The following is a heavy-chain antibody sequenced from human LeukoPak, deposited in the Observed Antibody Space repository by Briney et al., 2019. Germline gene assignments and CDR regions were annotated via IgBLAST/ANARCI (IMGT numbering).Heavy chain of an antibody. D-gene: IGHD3-3*01. CDR2: IYHSGST. CDR1: GGSISSGGYY. Sequence: ASETLSLTCTVSGGSISSGGYYWSWIRQPPGKGLEWIGYIYHSGSTYYNPSLKSRVTISVDRSKNQFSLKLSSVTAADTAVYHCHRGYYDLRDAFDIWGQGTMVTVSS. CDR3: HRGYYDLRDAFDI. J-gene: IGHJ3*02. V-gene: IGHV4-30-2*01.